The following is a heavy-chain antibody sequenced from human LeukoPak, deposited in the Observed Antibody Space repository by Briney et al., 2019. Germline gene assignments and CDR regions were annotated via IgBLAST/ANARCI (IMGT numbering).Heavy chain of an antibody. V-gene: IGHV3-30*02. CDR1: GFTFSSYG. D-gene: IGHD4-17*01. Sequence: GGSLRLSCAASGFTFSSYGMHWVRQAPGKGLEWVAFIRYDGSNKYYADSVRGRFTISRDNSKNTLYLQMNSLRAEDTAVYYCARGDYGVPYYFDYWGQGTLVTVSS. J-gene: IGHJ4*02. CDR2: IRYDGSNK. CDR3: ARGDYGVPYYFDY.